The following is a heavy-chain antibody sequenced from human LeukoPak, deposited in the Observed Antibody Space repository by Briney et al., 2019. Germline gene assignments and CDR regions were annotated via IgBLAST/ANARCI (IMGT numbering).Heavy chain of an antibody. CDR1: GFTFSSYE. CDR3: AKEARGSYYEYDY. D-gene: IGHD1-26*01. Sequence: GGSLRLSCAASGFTFSSYEMNWVRQAPGKGLEWVSYISSSGSTIYYADSVKGRFTISRDNSKNTLYLQMNSLRAEDTAVYYCAKEARGSYYEYDYWGQGTLVTVSS. CDR2: ISSSGSTI. V-gene: IGHV3-48*03. J-gene: IGHJ4*02.